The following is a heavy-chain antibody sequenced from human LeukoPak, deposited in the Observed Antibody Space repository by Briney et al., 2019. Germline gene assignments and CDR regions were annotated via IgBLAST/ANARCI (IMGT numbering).Heavy chain of an antibody. D-gene: IGHD5-12*01. Sequence: GGSLRLSCVVSGFTFSTHGFHWVRQAPGKGLEWVSVIWHDGGRKEYADSVRGRFTISRDNSNLYLQMNSLRAEDTAIYYCARDIGNSGFNLDYWGQGTPVTVSS. J-gene: IGHJ4*02. CDR2: IWHDGGRK. CDR1: GFTFSTHG. CDR3: ARDIGNSGFNLDY. V-gene: IGHV3-33*01.